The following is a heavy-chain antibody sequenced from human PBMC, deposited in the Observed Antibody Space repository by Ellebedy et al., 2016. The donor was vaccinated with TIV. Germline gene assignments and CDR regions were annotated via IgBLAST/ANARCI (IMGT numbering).Heavy chain of an antibody. J-gene: IGHJ4*02. CDR2: ISGSGGST. CDR1: GFTFSSYA. Sequence: GESLKISXAASGFTFSSYAMSWVRQAPGKGLEWVSAISGSGGSTYYADSVKGRFTISRDNSKNTLYLQMNSLRAEDTAVYYCAKGGVVVPAAPDYWGQGTLVTVSS. V-gene: IGHV3-23*01. D-gene: IGHD2-2*01. CDR3: AKGGVVVPAAPDY.